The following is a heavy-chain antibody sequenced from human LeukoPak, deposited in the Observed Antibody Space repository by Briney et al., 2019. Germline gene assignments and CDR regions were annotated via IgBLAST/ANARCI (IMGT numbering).Heavy chain of an antibody. J-gene: IGHJ3*02. CDR2: ISSSSSYI. Sequence: ESLTHSCAAAAFTFSTYSMNWVRQAPGKGLERVSSISSSSSYIYYADSVKGRFTISRDNAKNSLYLQMNSLRAEDTTVYYCARDLGFSSGEIAFDIWRQRTMVTVSS. D-gene: IGHD3-3*01. CDR3: ARDLGFSSGEIAFDI. V-gene: IGHV3-21*01. CDR1: AFTFSTYS.